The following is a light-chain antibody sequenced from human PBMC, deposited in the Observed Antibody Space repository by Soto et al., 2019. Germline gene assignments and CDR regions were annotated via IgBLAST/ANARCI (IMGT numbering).Light chain of an antibody. CDR1: QSISTW. V-gene: IGKV1-5*02. J-gene: IGKJ5*01. CDR2: DSS. Sequence: IQMTTSPSTLSASVLYIFNIIFRASQSISTWLAWYQQKPGRAPKLLIYDSSSLESGVPSRFSGSGSGTEFSLTISSLQPDDFATYYCQKYDSFSSTFGKGTRREIK. CDR3: QKYDSFSST.